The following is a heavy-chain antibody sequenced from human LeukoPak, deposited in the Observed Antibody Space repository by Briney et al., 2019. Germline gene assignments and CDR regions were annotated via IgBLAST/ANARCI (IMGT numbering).Heavy chain of an antibody. CDR3: AKAHADGSGSFLRPLDV. Sequence: GGSLRLSCAASGFSFSSYAMNWVRQAPGKGLEWVSVISDSGGSTYYADSVKDRFTISRDNSKNTLYLQMNSLRAEDTAMYYRAKAHADGSGSFLRPLDVWGQGTTVTVSS. J-gene: IGHJ6*02. D-gene: IGHD3-10*01. CDR1: GFSFSSYA. V-gene: IGHV3-23*01. CDR2: ISDSGGST.